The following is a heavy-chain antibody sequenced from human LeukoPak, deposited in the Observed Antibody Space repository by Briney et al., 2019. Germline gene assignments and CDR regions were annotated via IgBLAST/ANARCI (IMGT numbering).Heavy chain of an antibody. J-gene: IGHJ2*01. CDR1: GGSISSYY. V-gene: IGHV4-59*01. Sequence: SETLSLTCTVSGGSISSYYWSWIRQPPGKGLEWIGYIYYSGSTNYNPSLKSRVTISVDTSKNQFSLKLSSVTAADTAVYYCARVSTGYSSGWYQDWYFDLWGRGTLVTVSS. CDR2: IYYSGST. D-gene: IGHD6-19*01. CDR3: ARVSTGYSSGWYQDWYFDL.